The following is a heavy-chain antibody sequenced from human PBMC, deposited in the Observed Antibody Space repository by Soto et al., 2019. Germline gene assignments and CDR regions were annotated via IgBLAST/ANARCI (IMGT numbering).Heavy chain of an antibody. CDR2: IYYSGTN. CDR1: GGSISTSSYY. CDR3: ARVPRAYSYGSFDY. Sequence: ASETLSLTCTVSGGSISTSSYYWAWIRQPPGKGLEWIGSIYYSGTNYYNPSLKSRVTTSVDTPKNQFSLKLSSVIAADTAVYYCARVPRAYSYGSFDYWGQGTLVTVSS. J-gene: IGHJ4*02. V-gene: IGHV4-39*01. D-gene: IGHD5-18*01.